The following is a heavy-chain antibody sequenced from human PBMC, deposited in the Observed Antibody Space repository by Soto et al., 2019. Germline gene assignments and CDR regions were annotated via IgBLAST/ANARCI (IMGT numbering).Heavy chain of an antibody. CDR3: AHTWGLPFDY. D-gene: IGHD3-16*01. V-gene: IGHV2-5*01. CDR1: GFSLRTTGVG. CDR2: IYWNDDK. Sequence: QITLKESGPPLVEPTQTLTLTCTYSGFSLRTTGVGVGWIRQPPGKALEWLGIIYWNDDKRYSPSLKNRFTRTSDISKSQVVLTMTNMDPVDTATYYCAHTWGLPFDYWGQGTLVIVSS. J-gene: IGHJ4*02.